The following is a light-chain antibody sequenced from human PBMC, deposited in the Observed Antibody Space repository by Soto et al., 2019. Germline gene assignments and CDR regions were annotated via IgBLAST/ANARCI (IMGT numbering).Light chain of an antibody. J-gene: IGLJ1*01. Sequence: QSALTQPPSASGSPGQSVTISCTGISSDVGHYNYVSWYQQHPGKAPKLMIYEVSKRPSGVPDRFSGSKSGNTASLTVSRLQAEDEAYYYCSSYAGGNRVFGTGTKLTVL. V-gene: IGLV2-8*01. CDR2: EVS. CDR1: SSDVGHYNY. CDR3: SSYAGGNRV.